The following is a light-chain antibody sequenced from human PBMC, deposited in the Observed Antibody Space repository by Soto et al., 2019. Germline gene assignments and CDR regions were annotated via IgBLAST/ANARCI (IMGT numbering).Light chain of an antibody. V-gene: IGLV2-23*01. CDR1: SSDVGSYNL. CDR3: CSYAGSSTYYV. CDR2: EGS. Sequence: QSVLTQPASVSGSPGQSITTSCTGTSSDVGSYNLVSWYQQHPGKAPKLMIYEGSKRSSGVSNRFSGSQSDNTASLTISGLQAEDEADYYCCSYAGSSTYYVFGTGTKVTVL. J-gene: IGLJ1*01.